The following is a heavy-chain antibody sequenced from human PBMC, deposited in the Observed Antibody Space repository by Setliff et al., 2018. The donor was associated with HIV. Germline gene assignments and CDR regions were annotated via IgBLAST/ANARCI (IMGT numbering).Heavy chain of an antibody. J-gene: IGHJ4*02. Sequence: ASVKVSCKTSGYTFTQRHDLHWVRQVPGQGPEWMGWINLVTGKTAYLQKFQGRVIITRDTSASTAFMEMSSLRSEDTAVYFCANGGSGGQFDHWGQGTLVTVSS. CDR2: INLVTGKT. CDR3: ANGGSGGQFDH. CDR1: GYTFTQRHD. D-gene: IGHD3-16*01. V-gene: IGHV1-3*01.